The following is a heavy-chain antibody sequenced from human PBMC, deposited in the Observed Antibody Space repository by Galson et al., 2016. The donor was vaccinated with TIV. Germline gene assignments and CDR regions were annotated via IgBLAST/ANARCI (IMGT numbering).Heavy chain of an antibody. CDR2: IDPDSGTT. V-gene: IGHV1-2*04. CDR1: GFTFIGYY. J-gene: IGHJ4*02. CDR3: ALVTPRIFN. D-gene: IGHD4-23*01. Sequence: SVKVSCKASGFTFIGYYIHWVRQAPGQGLEWMGWIDPDSGTTNYAQKFQGWVTMTRDTSVATASMELSRLTSKDTAVYYCALVTPRIFNWGQGTLVTVSS.